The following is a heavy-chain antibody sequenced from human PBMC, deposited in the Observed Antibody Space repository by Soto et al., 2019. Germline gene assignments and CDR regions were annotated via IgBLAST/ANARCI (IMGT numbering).Heavy chain of an antibody. CDR1: GYSFTSYW. D-gene: IGHD5-12*01. CDR3: ARHGGYSGYGPHDAFDI. CDR2: IYPGDSDT. Sequence: GESLKISCKGSGYSFTSYWIGWVRQMPGKGLEWMGIIYPGDSDTRYSPSFQGQVTISADKSISTAYLQWSSLKASDTAMYYCARHGGYSGYGPHDAFDIWGQGTMVTISS. J-gene: IGHJ3*02. V-gene: IGHV5-51*01.